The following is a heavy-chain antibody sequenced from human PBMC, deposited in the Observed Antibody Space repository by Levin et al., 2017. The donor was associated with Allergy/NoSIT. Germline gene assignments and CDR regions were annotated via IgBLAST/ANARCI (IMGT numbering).Heavy chain of an antibody. CDR1: GGSISTNNW. V-gene: IGHV4-4*02. CDR2: IFHNGDT. Sequence: SETLSLTCAVSGGSISTNNWWNWVRQPPGMGLEWIGEIFHNGDTNYNPSLKSRATISVDKSQKQFSLRLSSVTAADTAVYYCARDYGDPYYFDSWGQGTLVTVSS. J-gene: IGHJ4*02. CDR3: ARDYGDPYYFDS. D-gene: IGHD4-17*01.